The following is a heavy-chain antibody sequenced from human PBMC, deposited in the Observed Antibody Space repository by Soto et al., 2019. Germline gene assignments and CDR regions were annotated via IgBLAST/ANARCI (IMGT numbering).Heavy chain of an antibody. CDR3: GKDRWAASWY. CDR1: GFTFSSYA. V-gene: IGHV3-23*01. Sequence: EVQLLESGGGLVQPGGSLRLSCAASGFTFSSYAMSWVRQAPGKGLEWVSAISGSGGSTYYADSVKGRFTISRDNSKNTLYLQMNSLRAEHTAGYYCGKDRWAASWYWGQGTLVTVSS. J-gene: IGHJ4*02. D-gene: IGHD6-13*01. CDR2: ISGSGGST.